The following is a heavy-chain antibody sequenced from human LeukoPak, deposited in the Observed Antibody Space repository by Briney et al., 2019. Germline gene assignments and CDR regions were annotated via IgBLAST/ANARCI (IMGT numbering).Heavy chain of an antibody. V-gene: IGHV1-46*01. CDR1: GYIFINYY. CDR2: INPSGGST. Sequence: ASVKVSCKASGYIFINYYIHWVRQAPGQGLEWMGVINPSGGSTSYAQKFQGRVTMTRDTSTSTVYMELSSLRSEDTAVYYCARGIAAAGNDFQHWGQGTLVTVSS. CDR3: ARGIAAAGNDFQH. D-gene: IGHD6-13*01. J-gene: IGHJ1*01.